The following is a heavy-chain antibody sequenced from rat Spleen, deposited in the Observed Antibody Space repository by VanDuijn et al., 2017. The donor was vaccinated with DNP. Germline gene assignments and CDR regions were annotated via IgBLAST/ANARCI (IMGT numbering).Heavy chain of an antibody. V-gene: IGHV5-31*01. J-gene: IGHJ3*01. CDR1: GFTFNDYW. CDR2: ITGSGGGT. CDR3: ATSPGPNWFAY. D-gene: IGHD1-4*01. Sequence: EVQLVESGGDLVQPGRSLKLSCVAFGFTFNDYWMAWIRQVPGKGLEWLGAITGSGGGTYYSGSVKGRFTISRDNANHTLYLQMDSLRSEDTATYYCATSPGPNWFAYWGQGTLVTVSS.